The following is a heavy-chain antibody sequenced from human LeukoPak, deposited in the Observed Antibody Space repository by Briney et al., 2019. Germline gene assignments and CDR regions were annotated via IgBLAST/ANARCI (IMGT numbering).Heavy chain of an antibody. V-gene: IGHV3-30-3*01. J-gene: IGHJ4*02. Sequence: PGGSLRLSCAAPGFTFSSYAMHWVRQAPGKGLEWVAVISYDGSNKYYADSVKGRFTISRDNSKNTLYLQMNSLRAEDTAVYYCARDAWEWELLDPLDYWGQGTLVTVSS. CDR3: ARDAWEWELLDPLDY. CDR2: ISYDGSNK. D-gene: IGHD1-26*01. CDR1: GFTFSSYA.